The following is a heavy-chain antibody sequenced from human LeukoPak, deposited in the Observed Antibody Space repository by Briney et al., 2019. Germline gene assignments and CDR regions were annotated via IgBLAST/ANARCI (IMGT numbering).Heavy chain of an antibody. CDR2: ISYDGSRK. CDR3: AKGLGYSYEGY. CDR1: GFTFSNYA. J-gene: IGHJ4*02. Sequence: GGSLRLSCAASGFTFSNYAMHWVRQAPGKGLEWVAVISYDGSRKYYSDSVKGRLTISRDNSKNTVYVQMNSLRVEDTAVYYCAKGLGYSYEGYWGQGTLVTVSS. D-gene: IGHD5-18*01. V-gene: IGHV3-30*04.